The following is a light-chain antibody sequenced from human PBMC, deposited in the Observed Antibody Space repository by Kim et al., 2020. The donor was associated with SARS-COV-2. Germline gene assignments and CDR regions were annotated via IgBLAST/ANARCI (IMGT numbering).Light chain of an antibody. Sequence: ASVGDRVTITCRASQGISSYLAWYQQKPGLAPKVLIYSASTLQIGVPSRFSGSGSGTDFTLTISSLQPEDFATYYCQQLNSYPLTFGGGTKVDIK. CDR2: SAS. J-gene: IGKJ4*01. CDR3: QQLNSYPLT. V-gene: IGKV1-9*01. CDR1: QGISSY.